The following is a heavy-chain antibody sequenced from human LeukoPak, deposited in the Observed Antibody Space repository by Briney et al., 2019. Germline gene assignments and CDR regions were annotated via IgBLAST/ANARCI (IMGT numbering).Heavy chain of an antibody. Sequence: GESLKISCQVSGYIFTNYWIGWVRQMPGKGLESMGIIYPADFDTTYSPSLQGQVTISADKSINTVYLQWSSLKASDTAMYYCARQSRDGSKTRGYFFDYWGQGTLVTVSS. CDR2: IYPADFDT. CDR1: GYIFTNYW. J-gene: IGHJ4*02. CDR3: ARQSRDGSKTRGYFFDY. D-gene: IGHD3-10*01. V-gene: IGHV5-51*01.